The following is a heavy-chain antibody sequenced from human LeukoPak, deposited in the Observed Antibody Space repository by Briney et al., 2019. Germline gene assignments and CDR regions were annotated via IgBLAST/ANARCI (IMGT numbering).Heavy chain of an antibody. CDR1: GFPFSSYW. V-gene: IGHV3-7*01. J-gene: IGHJ6*02. CDR2: IKQDGSKK. Sequence: GGSLRLSCVASGFPFSSYWMTWVRQAPGKGLEWVANIKQDGSKKSYVDSVKGRFTISRDNAKNSLYLQMNSLRDEDTAVYFCARRPYSDTSGRLSDVWGQGTTVTVSS. D-gene: IGHD3-22*01. CDR3: ARRPYSDTSGRLSDV.